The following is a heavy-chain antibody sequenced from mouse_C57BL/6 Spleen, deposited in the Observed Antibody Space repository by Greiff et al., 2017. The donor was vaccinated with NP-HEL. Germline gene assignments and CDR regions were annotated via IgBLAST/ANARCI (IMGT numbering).Heavy chain of an antibody. V-gene: IGHV1-53*01. Sequence: QVQLKQPGTELVKPGASVKLSCKASGYTFTSYWMHWVKQRPGQGLEWIGNINPSNGGTNYNEKFKIKATLTVDKSSSTAYMQLSSLTSEDSAVYYCARGGLEYDYAFADWGQGTLVTVSA. D-gene: IGHD2-4*01. J-gene: IGHJ3*01. CDR2: INPSNGGT. CDR1: GYTFTSYW. CDR3: ARGGLEYDYAFAD.